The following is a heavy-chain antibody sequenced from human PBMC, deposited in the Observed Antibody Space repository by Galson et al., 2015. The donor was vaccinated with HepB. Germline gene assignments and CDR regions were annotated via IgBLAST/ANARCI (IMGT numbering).Heavy chain of an antibody. Sequence: SLRLSCAASGFTFSSYAMHWVRQAPGKGLEYVSAISSNGGSTYYADSVKGRFTISRDNSKNTLYLQMGSLRAEDMAVYYCARGYSSSWYPIVGGFDYWGQGTLVTVSS. CDR1: GFTFSSYA. CDR2: ISSNGGST. CDR3: ARGYSSSWYPIVGGFDY. J-gene: IGHJ4*02. V-gene: IGHV3-64*02. D-gene: IGHD6-13*01.